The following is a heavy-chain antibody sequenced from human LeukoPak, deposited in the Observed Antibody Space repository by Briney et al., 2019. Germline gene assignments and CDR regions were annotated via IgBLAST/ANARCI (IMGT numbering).Heavy chain of an antibody. CDR3: ARDLHNYYDSNGMGY. Sequence: SVTVSRKASGGTFSSYAISWVRQAPGQGLEWMGGIIPIFGTANYAQKFQGRVTITADESTSTAYMELSSLRSEDTAVYYCARDLHNYYDSNGMGYWGQGTLVTVSS. D-gene: IGHD3-22*01. CDR2: IIPIFGTA. CDR1: GGTFSSYA. J-gene: IGHJ4*02. V-gene: IGHV1-69*01.